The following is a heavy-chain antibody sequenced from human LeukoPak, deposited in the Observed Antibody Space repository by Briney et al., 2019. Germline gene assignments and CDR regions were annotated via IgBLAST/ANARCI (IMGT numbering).Heavy chain of an antibody. CDR2: ISGSGGST. D-gene: IGHD4-17*01. CDR1: GFTFSSYA. J-gene: IGHJ6*03. Sequence: PGGSLRLSCAASGFTFSSYAMSWVRQAPGKGLEWVSAISGSGGSTYYADSVKGRFTISRDNSKNTLYLQMDSLRAEDTAVYYCAKWDGDLYYYYYMDVWGKGTRSPSP. CDR3: AKWDGDLYYYYYMDV. V-gene: IGHV3-23*01.